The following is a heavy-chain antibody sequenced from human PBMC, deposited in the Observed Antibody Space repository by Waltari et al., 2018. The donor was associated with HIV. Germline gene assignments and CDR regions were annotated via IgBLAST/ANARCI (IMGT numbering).Heavy chain of an antibody. V-gene: IGHV1-18*01. J-gene: IGHJ4*02. CDR3: ARDGGSRGPYDY. Sequence: QVQLVQSGAEVKKPGASVTVSCKASGYTFTSYGISWVRQAPGQGLEWMGWNSAYNGNTNYAQKLQGRVTMTTYTSTSTADMELRSLGADDTAVYYCARDGGSRGPYDYWGQGTLVTVSS. CDR2: NSAYNGNT. CDR1: GYTFTSYG. D-gene: IGHD3-16*01.